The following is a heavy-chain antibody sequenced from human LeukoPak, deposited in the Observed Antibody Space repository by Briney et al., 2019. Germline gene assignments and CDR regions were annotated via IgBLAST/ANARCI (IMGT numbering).Heavy chain of an antibody. J-gene: IGHJ4*02. CDR1: GFTFSSYW. D-gene: IGHD5-12*01. Sequence: GGSLRLSCAASGFTFSSYWMSWVRQAPGKGLEWVANIKQDESEKYYVDSVKGRFTISRDNAKNSLYLQMNSLRAEDTAVYYCARDGSSVATRGFDYWGQGTLVTVSS. V-gene: IGHV3-7*01. CDR2: IKQDESEK. CDR3: ARDGSSVATRGFDY.